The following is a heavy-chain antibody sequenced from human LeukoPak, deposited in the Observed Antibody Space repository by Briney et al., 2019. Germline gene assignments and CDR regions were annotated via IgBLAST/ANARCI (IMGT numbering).Heavy chain of an antibody. CDR3: ARLAGTRSYYFDY. Sequence: GESLQISCKGSGYRFTSYWIGWVRQLPGKGLEWMGIIYPIDSETGYSPSFQGQVTISADKSISTAYLQWGSLKASDTAMYYCARLAGTRSYYFDYWGQGTLVTVSS. CDR1: GYRFTSYW. V-gene: IGHV5-51*01. J-gene: IGHJ4*02. D-gene: IGHD6-19*01. CDR2: IYPIDSET.